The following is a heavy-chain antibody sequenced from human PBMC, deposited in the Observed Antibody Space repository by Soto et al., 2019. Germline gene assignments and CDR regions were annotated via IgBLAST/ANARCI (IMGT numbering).Heavy chain of an antibody. D-gene: IGHD2-15*01. J-gene: IGHJ5*02. CDR2: INPNSGGT. V-gene: IGHV1-2*04. Sequence: ASVKVSCKASGYIFTGYYMHWVRQAPGQGLEWMGWINPNSGGTNYAQKFQGWVTMTRDTSISTAYKELSRLRSDVTAVYYCAREKRISRNWFDPWGQGTLVTVSS. CDR1: GYIFTGYY. CDR3: AREKRISRNWFDP.